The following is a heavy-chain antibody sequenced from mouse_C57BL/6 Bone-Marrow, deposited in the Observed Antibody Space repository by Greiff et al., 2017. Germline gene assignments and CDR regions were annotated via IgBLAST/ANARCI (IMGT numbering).Heavy chain of an antibody. CDR3: ARHEDYDDDVLFAY. CDR2: IYPGSGSI. J-gene: IGHJ3*01. Sequence: VQLQQSGAELVKPGASVKLSCKASGYTFTEYTIHWVKQRPGQGLEWLGWIYPGSGSIKYNEKFKDKATLTADKSSSTVYMELSIFTSEDSAVYFCARHEDYDDDVLFAYWGQGTLVTVSA. D-gene: IGHD2-4*01. CDR1: GYTFTEYT. V-gene: IGHV1-62-2*01.